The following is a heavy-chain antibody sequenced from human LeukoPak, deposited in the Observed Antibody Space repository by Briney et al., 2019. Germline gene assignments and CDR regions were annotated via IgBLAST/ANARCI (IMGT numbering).Heavy chain of an antibody. CDR1: GFNFRTYS. D-gene: IGHD6-19*01. CDR3: ARGGLEWLSY. CDR2: ISSGSSTI. V-gene: IGHV3-48*02. Sequence: PGGSLRLSCAASGFNFRTYSMNWVRQAPGKGLEWVSYISSGSSTIYYADSVEGRFTISRDNAKTSLYLQMNSLRDEDTAVYYCARGGLEWLSYWGQGTLVTVSS. J-gene: IGHJ4*02.